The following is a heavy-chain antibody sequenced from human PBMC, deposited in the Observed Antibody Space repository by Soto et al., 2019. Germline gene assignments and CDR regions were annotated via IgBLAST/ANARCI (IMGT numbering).Heavy chain of an antibody. D-gene: IGHD2-2*01. J-gene: IGHJ6*02. Sequence: EVQLLESGGGLVQPGGSLKLSCAASGLSFSNYAMNWVRQAPGKGLELVSAISGTGGNTYYADSVRGRFTISRDNSKKTLCVQMISLSAEAAGVYYCGKERRYCVTTTFYVGCYGMDVWGQGTTVTVSS. CDR2: ISGTGGNT. CDR1: GLSFSNYA. CDR3: GKERRYCVTTTFYVGCYGMDV. V-gene: IGHV3-23*01.